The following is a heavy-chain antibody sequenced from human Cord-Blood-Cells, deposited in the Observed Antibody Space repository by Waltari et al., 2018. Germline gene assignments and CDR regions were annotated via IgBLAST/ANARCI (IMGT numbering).Heavy chain of an antibody. CDR3: ARVKKKAGDDY. J-gene: IGHJ4*02. D-gene: IGHD6-13*01. CDR1: GGSFSGYS. CDR2: INHSGST. Sequence: QVQLQQWGEGLLKPSETLSLTCAVYGGSFSGYSWSWILQPPGKGLEWIGEINHSGSTNYNPSLKSRVTISVDTSKNQCSLKLSSVTAADTAVYYCARVKKKAGDDYWGQGTLVTVSS. V-gene: IGHV4-34*01.